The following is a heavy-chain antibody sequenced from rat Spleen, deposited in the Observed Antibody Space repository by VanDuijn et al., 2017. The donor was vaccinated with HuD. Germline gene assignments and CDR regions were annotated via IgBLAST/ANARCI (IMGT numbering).Heavy chain of an antibody. D-gene: IGHD1-2*01. CDR1: GYSITSNF. Sequence: EVQLQESGPGLVKPSQSLSLTCSVTGYSITSNFWGWIRKFPGNKMEWMGYINYSGSTSSIPSLKSRISITRDTSKNQFFLQLNSVTTEDNATYYCAGYYYYSSYIDDWGQGVMVTVSS. CDR3: AGYYYYSSYIDD. CDR2: INYSGST. J-gene: IGHJ2*01. V-gene: IGHV3-1*01.